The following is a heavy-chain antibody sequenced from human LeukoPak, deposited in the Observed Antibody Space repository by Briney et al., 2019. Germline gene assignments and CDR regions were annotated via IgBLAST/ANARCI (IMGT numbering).Heavy chain of an antibody. CDR1: GGSISSSSYY. CDR3: ARDRAIEYYDRMAFDI. J-gene: IGHJ3*02. CDR2: IYYSGST. Sequence: SETLSLTCTVSGGSISSSSYYWGWIRQPPGKGLEWIGYIYYSGSTYYNPSLKSRVTISVDTSKNQFSLKLSSVTAADTAVYYCARDRAIEYYDRMAFDIWGQGTMVTVSS. D-gene: IGHD3-22*01. V-gene: IGHV4-31*03.